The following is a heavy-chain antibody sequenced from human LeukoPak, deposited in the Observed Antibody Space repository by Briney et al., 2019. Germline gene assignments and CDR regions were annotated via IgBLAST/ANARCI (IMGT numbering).Heavy chain of an antibody. J-gene: IGHJ6*03. V-gene: IGHV4-39*07. Sequence: SETLSLTCSVSGASLSTSPYYWGWIRQPPGKGLEWIGEIYHSGSTNYNPSLKSRVTISVDKSKNQFSLKLSSVTAADTAVYYCAGGDDFSLDYYYMDVWGKGTTVTVSS. CDR2: IYHSGST. D-gene: IGHD3-3*01. CDR3: AGGDDFSLDYYYMDV. CDR1: GASLSTSPYY.